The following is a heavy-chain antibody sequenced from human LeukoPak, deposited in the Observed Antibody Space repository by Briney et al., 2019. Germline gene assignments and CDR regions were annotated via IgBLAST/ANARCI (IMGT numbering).Heavy chain of an antibody. CDR3: AKERSHGLFFDY. D-gene: IGHD4-17*01. V-gene: IGHV3-23*01. Sequence: PGGSLRLSCAASGFTFSNYAMSWVRQAPGKGLEWVSAISGGTYSTYYADSVKGRFTISRDKSKNTLHLQMNTLRAEDTAVYFCAKERSHGLFFDYWGQGSPVTVSS. J-gene: IGHJ4*02. CDR2: ISGGTYST. CDR1: GFTFSNYA.